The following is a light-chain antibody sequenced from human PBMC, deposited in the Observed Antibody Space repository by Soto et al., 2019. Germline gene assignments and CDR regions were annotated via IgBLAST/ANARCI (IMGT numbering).Light chain of an antibody. V-gene: IGLV2-14*01. J-gene: IGLJ1*01. CDR3: SSFTSSHIYV. CDR1: SSDVGGYNY. CDR2: EVS. Sequence: QSALTQPASVSGSPGQSITISCTGTSSDVGGYNYVSWHKLHPGKAPKLMLYEVSNRPSGVSTRFSGSKSDNTASLTISGLQAEDDADYYCSSFTSSHIYVFGAGTKLTVL.